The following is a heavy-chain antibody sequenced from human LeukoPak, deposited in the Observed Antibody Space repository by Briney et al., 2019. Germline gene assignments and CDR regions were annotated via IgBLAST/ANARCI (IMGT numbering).Heavy chain of an antibody. V-gene: IGHV1-69*04. CDR1: GGTFSSYA. J-gene: IGHJ6*02. D-gene: IGHD3-10*01. Sequence: ASVKVSCKASGGTFSSYAISWVRQAPGQGLEWMGRIIPILGIANYAQKFQGRVTITADKSTSTAYMELSSLRSEDTAVYCCARAWWFGELFVYYYYGMDVWGQGTTVTVSS. CDR2: IIPILGIA. CDR3: ARAWWFGELFVYYYYGMDV.